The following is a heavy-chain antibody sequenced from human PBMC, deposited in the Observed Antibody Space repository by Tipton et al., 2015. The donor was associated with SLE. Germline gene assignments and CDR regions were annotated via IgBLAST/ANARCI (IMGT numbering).Heavy chain of an antibody. Sequence: TLSLTCSVSGDAISSNYWSWFRQPPGKGLEWIGHFFNGGRSSSSPSLRSRLTISADTSKNQFSLKLSSVTAADTAVYYCASGFAIFGVATPFDPWGQGTLVTVSS. CDR1: GDAISSNY. CDR2: FFNGGRS. D-gene: IGHD3-3*01. V-gene: IGHV4-59*12. CDR3: ASGFAIFGVATPFDP. J-gene: IGHJ5*02.